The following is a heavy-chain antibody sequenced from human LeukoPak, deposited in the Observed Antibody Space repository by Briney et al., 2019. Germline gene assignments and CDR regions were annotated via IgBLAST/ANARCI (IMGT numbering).Heavy chain of an antibody. V-gene: IGHV3-74*01. CDR2: INTEGTVT. Sequence: GGSLRLSCAASGFTFSKYWMLWVRQAPGKGLESVSRINTEGTVTTYADSVKGRFTVSRDNADNTMFLQMNILRHEDTAVYYCATKQWLAPPPDSWGQGTPVTVSS. D-gene: IGHD6-19*01. CDR3: ATKQWLAPPPDS. CDR1: GFTFSKYW. J-gene: IGHJ4*02.